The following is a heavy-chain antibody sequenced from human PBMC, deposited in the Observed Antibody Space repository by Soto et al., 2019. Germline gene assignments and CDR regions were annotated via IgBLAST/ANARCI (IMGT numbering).Heavy chain of an antibody. V-gene: IGHV4-39*01. CDR3: ARHADTGYSNSDNWFGP. CDR2: ISYSGSV. J-gene: IGHJ5*02. Sequence: SETLSFTCIVSSGSISSSSYYWGLIRQPPGKGLEWIGSISYSGSVYYNASLKSRVTISVDTSKNQFSLRLSSVTAADTAVYYCARHADTGYSNSDNWFGPWGQGVLVTVSS. D-gene: IGHD6-13*01. CDR1: SGSISSSSYY.